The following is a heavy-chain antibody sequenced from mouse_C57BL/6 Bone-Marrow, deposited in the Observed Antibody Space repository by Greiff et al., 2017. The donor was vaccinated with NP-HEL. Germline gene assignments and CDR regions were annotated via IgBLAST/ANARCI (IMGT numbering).Heavy chain of an antibody. CDR3: ARQDGLAY. CDR1: GFTFSSYG. CDR2: ISSGGSYT. V-gene: IGHV5-6*01. Sequence: EVKVVESGGDLVKPGGSLKLSCAASGFTFSSYGMSWVRQTPDKRLEWVATISSGGSYTYYPARVKGRFTISRDNAKNTLYLQMSSLKCEDTAMYYCARQDGLAYWGQGTLVTVSA. J-gene: IGHJ3*01.